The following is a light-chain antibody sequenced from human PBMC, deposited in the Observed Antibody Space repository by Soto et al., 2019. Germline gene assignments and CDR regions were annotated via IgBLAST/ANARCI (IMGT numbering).Light chain of an antibody. CDR3: QTWGTGIQV. Sequence: QAVVTQSPSASASLGASVTLTCTLSSGHSSYAIAWHQQRPEKGPRYLMKVNIDGSHSKGDGIPDRFSGSSSGAERYLTISSLQSEDEADYYCQTWGTGIQVFGGGTKLTVL. V-gene: IGLV4-69*01. J-gene: IGLJ3*02. CDR2: VNIDGSH. CDR1: SGHSSYA.